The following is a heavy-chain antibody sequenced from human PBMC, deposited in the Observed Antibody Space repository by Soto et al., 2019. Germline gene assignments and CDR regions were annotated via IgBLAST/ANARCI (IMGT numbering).Heavy chain of an antibody. CDR2: IWYDGSNK. Sequence: QVQLVESGGGVVQPGRSLRLSCAASGLTFSSYGMHWVRQSPGKGLGWVAVIWYDGSNKYYADSVKGRFTISRDNPKSTLYLQMNSLRAEDTAMYYCAIESNRGYWDYWGQGPLVTVSS. CDR1: GLTFSSYG. D-gene: IGHD2-15*01. CDR3: AIESNRGYWDY. J-gene: IGHJ4*02. V-gene: IGHV3-33*01.